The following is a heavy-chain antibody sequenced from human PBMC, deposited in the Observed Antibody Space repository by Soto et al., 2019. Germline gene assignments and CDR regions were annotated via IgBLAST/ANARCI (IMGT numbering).Heavy chain of an antibody. CDR3: ARSTYYYDSSGYYKLRSDYGMDV. J-gene: IGHJ6*02. D-gene: IGHD3-22*01. CDR1: GGSISSNNW. CDR2: IYHSGST. V-gene: IGHV4-4*02. Sequence: QVQLQESGPGLVKPSGTLSLTCAVSGGSISSNNWWSWVRQPPGKGLEWIGEIYHSGSTNYNPSLKSRVTISVDKSKIQFNLKLSSVTASDTAVYYCARSTYYYDSSGYYKLRSDYGMDVWGQGTTVTVSS.